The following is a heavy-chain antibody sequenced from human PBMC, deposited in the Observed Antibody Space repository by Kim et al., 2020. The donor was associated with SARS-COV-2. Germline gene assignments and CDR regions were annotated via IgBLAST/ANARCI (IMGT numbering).Heavy chain of an antibody. J-gene: IGHJ5*02. Sequence: SETLSLTCTVSGGSISSYYWSWIRQPPGKGLEWIGYIYYSGSTNYNPSLKSRVTISVDTSKNQFSLKLSSVTAADTAVYYCARDEGYCSSTSCVNWFDPWGQGTLVTVSS. V-gene: IGHV4-59*01. CDR2: IYYSGST. CDR1: GGSISSYY. D-gene: IGHD2-2*01. CDR3: ARDEGYCSSTSCVNWFDP.